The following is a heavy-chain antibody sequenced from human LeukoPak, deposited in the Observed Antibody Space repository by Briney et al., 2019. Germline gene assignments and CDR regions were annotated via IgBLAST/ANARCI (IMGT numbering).Heavy chain of an antibody. J-gene: IGHJ4*02. CDR2: VRGGGVTT. CDR3: AKDWGGGWSFDY. V-gene: IGHV3-43*02. CDR1: GYTFRDYA. D-gene: IGHD6-19*01. Sequence: PGGSLRLSCAASGYTFRDYAMHWVRQAPGKGLEWVALVRGGGVTTYADSVRGRFTISRGNAKNSLYLQMNSLRTEDTALYYCAKDWGGGWSFDYWGLGTLVTVSS.